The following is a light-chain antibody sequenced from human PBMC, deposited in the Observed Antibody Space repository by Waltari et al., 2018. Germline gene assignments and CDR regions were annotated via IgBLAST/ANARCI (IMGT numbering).Light chain of an antibody. V-gene: IGKV3-20*01. CDR3: QKYVNLPAT. Sequence: TLSLSPGERATLSCRASQSVGRYLAWYQQKPGQAPRLLIYDASTRATGIPDRFSGSGSGTDFSLTISRLESEDFAVYYCQKYVNLPATFGQGTKVEIK. CDR2: DAS. J-gene: IGKJ1*01. CDR1: QSVGRY.